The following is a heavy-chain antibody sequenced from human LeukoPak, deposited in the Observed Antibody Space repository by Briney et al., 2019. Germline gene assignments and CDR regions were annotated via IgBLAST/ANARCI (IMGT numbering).Heavy chain of an antibody. V-gene: IGHV1-18*01. CDR3: ARDVYVVVPAAYGKWFDP. D-gene: IGHD2-2*01. CDR1: GYTFTSYG. CDR2: ISAYNGNT. Sequence: ASVTVSCKASGYTFTSYGISWVRQAPGQGLEWMGWISAYNGNTNYAQKLQGRVTMTTDTSTSTAYMELRSLRSDDTAVYYCARDVYVVVPAAYGKWFDPWGQGTLVTVSS. J-gene: IGHJ5*02.